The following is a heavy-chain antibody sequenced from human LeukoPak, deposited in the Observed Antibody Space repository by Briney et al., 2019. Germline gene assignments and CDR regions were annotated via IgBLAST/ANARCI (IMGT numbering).Heavy chain of an antibody. D-gene: IGHD6-13*01. CDR2: IYYTGNT. CDR3: ARYGYGSSWYISDY. Sequence: SETLSLTCTVSGGSISSYYWGWIRQPPGKGLEYIGYIYYTGNTNYYPSLKSRVSISVDTSKHHFSLKLTSVTAADTAVYYCARYGYGSSWYISDYWGQATLVTVSS. J-gene: IGHJ4*02. V-gene: IGHV4-59*01. CDR1: GGSISSYY.